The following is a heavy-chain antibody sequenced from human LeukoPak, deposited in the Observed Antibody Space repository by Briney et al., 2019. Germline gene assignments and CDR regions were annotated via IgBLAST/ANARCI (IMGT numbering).Heavy chain of an antibody. CDR2: IYYSGST. J-gene: IGHJ4*02. Sequence: SETLSLTCTVSGGSISSYYWSWIRQPPGKGLEWIGYIYYSGSTNYNSSLKSRVTISVDTSENQFSLKLSSVTAADTAVYYCARSGVVVAPFDYWGQGTLVTVSS. D-gene: IGHD2-15*01. CDR1: GGSISSYY. V-gene: IGHV4-59*01. CDR3: ARSGVVVAPFDY.